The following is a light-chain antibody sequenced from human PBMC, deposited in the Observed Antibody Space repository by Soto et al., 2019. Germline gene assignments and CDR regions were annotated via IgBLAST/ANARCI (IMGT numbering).Light chain of an antibody. V-gene: IGKV3-15*01. J-gene: IGKJ2*01. CDR1: QSVSSN. CDR2: GAS. Sequence: EILITQSPATLSVSPGERATFSCRASQSVSSNLAWYQQKPGQAPRILIYGASIRATGIPARFSGSGSGTDFTLTISGLEAEDFEVYYCQKYDTAPYTFGQGTKVDIK. CDR3: QKYDTAPYT.